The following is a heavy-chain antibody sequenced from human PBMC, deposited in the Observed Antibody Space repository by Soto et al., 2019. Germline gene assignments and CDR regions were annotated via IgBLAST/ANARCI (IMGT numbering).Heavy chain of an antibody. CDR3: ARGQLQLVRDAFDI. CDR1: GYSFTSYW. J-gene: IGHJ3*02. D-gene: IGHD6-13*01. Sequence: XXSLKISCKGSGYSFTSYWIVWVRQMPGKGLEWMGIIYPGDSDTRYSPSFQGQVTISADKSISTAYLQWSSLKDSDTAMYYCARGQLQLVRDAFDIWGQGTMVTVSS. CDR2: IYPGDSDT. V-gene: IGHV5-51*01.